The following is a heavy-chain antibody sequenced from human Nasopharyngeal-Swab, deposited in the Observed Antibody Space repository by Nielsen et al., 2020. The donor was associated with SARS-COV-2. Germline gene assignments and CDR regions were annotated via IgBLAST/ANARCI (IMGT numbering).Heavy chain of an antibody. CDR3: ARGHSAHDWSVDF. J-gene: IGHJ4*02. D-gene: IGHD5-12*01. Sequence: GESLKISCAASGFIFSASAMHWVRQASGKGLEWLSVTSSDESNIQYADSVKGRFTISRDNSKNILYLQMNSLGPEESGVYFCARGHSAHDWSVDFWGQGTPVTVSS. CDR1: GFIFSASA. V-gene: IGHV3-30*04. CDR2: TSSDESNI.